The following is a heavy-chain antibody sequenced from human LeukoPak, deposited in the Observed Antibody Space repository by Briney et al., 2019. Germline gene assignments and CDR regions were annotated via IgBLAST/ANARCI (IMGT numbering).Heavy chain of an antibody. CDR2: ISTGSNTI. CDR1: GFTFSRYS. D-gene: IGHD6-13*01. J-gene: IGHJ2*01. Sequence: GGSLRLSCAASGFTFSRYSVNWVRQAPGKGREWVSYISTGSNTIYYADSVKGRFTNSRDKAKNSLYLQMNSLRAEDTAVYYCARDVAGAGYWYFDLWGRGTLVTVSS. CDR3: ARDVAGAGYWYFDL. V-gene: IGHV3-48*01.